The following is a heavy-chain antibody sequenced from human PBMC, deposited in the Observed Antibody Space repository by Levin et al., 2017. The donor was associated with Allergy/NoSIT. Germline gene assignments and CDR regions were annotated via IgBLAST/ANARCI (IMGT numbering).Heavy chain of an antibody. V-gene: IGHV4-30-4*01. J-gene: IGHJ4*02. CDR1: GGSISSGDYY. CDR2: IYYSGST. Sequence: SCTVSGGSISSGDYYWSWIRQPPGKGLEWIGYIYYSGSTYYNPSLKSRVTISVDTSKNQFSLKLSSVTAADTAVYYCARDAAAAGYFDYWGQGTLVTVSS. D-gene: IGHD6-13*01. CDR3: ARDAAAAGYFDY.